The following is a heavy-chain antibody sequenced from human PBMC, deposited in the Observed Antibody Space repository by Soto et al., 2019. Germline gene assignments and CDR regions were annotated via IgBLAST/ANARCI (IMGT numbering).Heavy chain of an antibody. Sequence: EVQLVESGGGLVKPGGSLRLSCAASGFNFNSYTINWVRQAPGKRLEWLSSISSSGYISFTDSVRGRFTISRNNAKNSVYLQINSLRAEDKAVYFCARDCSGGSCYPGMDVWGQGTTVTVSS. V-gene: IGHV3-21*01. CDR3: ARDCSGGSCYPGMDV. CDR2: ISSSGYI. D-gene: IGHD2-15*01. J-gene: IGHJ6*02. CDR1: GFNFNSYT.